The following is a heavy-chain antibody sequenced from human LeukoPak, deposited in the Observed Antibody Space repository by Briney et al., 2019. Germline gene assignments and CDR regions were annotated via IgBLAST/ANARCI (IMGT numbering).Heavy chain of an antibody. CDR3: ARGHGSSWRFDP. J-gene: IGHJ5*02. CDR2: IYNTGRT. D-gene: IGHD6-13*01. V-gene: IGHV4-59*11. Sequence: SETLSLTCTVSGDSISSHYWSWIRQPPGKGLEWIGYIYNTGRTKYNPSLKSRVTISVDMSKNQFSLNLSSVTPADTGVYYCARGHGSSWRFDPWGQGTLVTVSS. CDR1: GDSISSHY.